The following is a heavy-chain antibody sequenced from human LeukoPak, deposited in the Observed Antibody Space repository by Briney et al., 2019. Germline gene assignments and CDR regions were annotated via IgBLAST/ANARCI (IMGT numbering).Heavy chain of an antibody. J-gene: IGHJ6*03. CDR3: ARIQAPYYDFWSGYYENYMDV. V-gene: IGHV4-39*01. CDR2: IYYSGST. Sequence: SETLSLTCTVSGGSISSSSYYWGWIRQPPGKGLEWIGSIYYSGSTYYNPSLKSRVTISVDTSKNQFSLKLSYVTAADTAVYYCARIQAPYYDFWSGYYENYMDVWGKGTTVTVSS. CDR1: GGSISSSSYY. D-gene: IGHD3-3*01.